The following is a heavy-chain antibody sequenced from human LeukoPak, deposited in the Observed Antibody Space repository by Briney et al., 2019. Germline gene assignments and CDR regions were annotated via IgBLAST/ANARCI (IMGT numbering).Heavy chain of an antibody. CDR2: ISDGGETT. V-gene: IGHV3-23*01. Sequence: GGYLRRYGAATGFTFSSYAMSWVRQAQGKGLEWLSTISDGGETTFYADSVKGRFTTSRDSSKNTLYLQMTNLRTEDTAVYYCARKQAIDYAPLDFWGQGTLVTVSS. CDR3: ARKQAIDYAPLDF. CDR1: GFTFSSYA. D-gene: IGHD2-2*01. J-gene: IGHJ4*02.